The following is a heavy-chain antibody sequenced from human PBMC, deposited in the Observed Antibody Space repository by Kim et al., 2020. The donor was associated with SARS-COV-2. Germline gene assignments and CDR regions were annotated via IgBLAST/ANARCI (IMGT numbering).Heavy chain of an antibody. CDR3: ARDHLPYYYDSSGYFGSYYYYGMDV. J-gene: IGHJ6*02. Sequence: SETLSLTCTVSGGSISSYYWSWIRQPPGKGLEWIGYIYYSGSTNYNPSLKSRVTISVDTSKNQFSLKLSSVTAADTAVYYCARDHLPYYYDSSGYFGSYYYYGMDVWGQGTTVTVSS. V-gene: IGHV4-59*01. CDR1: GGSISSYY. D-gene: IGHD3-22*01. CDR2: IYYSGST.